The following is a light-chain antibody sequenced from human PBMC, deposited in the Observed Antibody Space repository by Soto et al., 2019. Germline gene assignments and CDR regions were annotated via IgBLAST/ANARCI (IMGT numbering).Light chain of an antibody. Sequence: EIVLTQSPGTLSLSPGETATLSCRASQSLNSDYLAWYQQIPGQAPRVLIYGASTRAAGIPDRFSASGSGTDFTLTISDVQPEDFALYYCHQRQSWPRTFGQGTKVDIK. V-gene: IGKV3-11*01. J-gene: IGKJ1*01. CDR2: GAS. CDR3: HQRQSWPRT. CDR1: QSLNSDY.